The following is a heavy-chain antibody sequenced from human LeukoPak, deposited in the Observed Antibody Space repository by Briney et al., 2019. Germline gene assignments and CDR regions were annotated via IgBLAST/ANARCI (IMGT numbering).Heavy chain of an antibody. CDR2: IYYSGST. V-gene: IGHV4-31*11. J-gene: IGHJ1*01. CDR3: ARTIAARPRQYFQH. CDR1: GGSISSGGYS. D-gene: IGHD6-6*01. Sequence: PSETLSLTCAVSGGSISSGGYSWSWIRQHPGKGLEWIGYIYYSGSTYYNPSLKSRVTISVDTSKNQFSLKLSSVTAADTAVYYCARTIAARPRQYFQHWGQGTLVTVSS.